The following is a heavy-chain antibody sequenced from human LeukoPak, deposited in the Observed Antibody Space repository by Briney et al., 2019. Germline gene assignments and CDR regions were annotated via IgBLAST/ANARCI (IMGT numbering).Heavy chain of an antibody. J-gene: IGHJ4*02. V-gene: IGHV4-59*01. D-gene: IGHD3-22*01. CDR3: ARGADSSGYYSIFYFDY. CDR1: DGSISSYY. CDR2: TYYSGST. Sequence: SETLSLTCTVSDGSISSYYWSWIRKPPGKGLEWMGYTYYSGSTNYNPSLKSRVTISVDTSKNQFSLKLSSVTAADTAVYYCARGADSSGYYSIFYFDYWGQGTLVTVSS.